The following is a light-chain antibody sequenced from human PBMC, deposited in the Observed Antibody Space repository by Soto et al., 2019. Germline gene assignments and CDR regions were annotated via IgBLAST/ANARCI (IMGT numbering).Light chain of an antibody. CDR3: SSYAGSNIL. J-gene: IGLJ2*01. V-gene: IGLV2-8*01. CDR2: GVN. Sequence: QSVLTQPPSASGSPGQTVTISCTGTSSDVGGYDYVSWYQQHPGKAPKLMIYGVNKRPSGVPGRFSGSKSGNTASLTVSGLQAEDEADYFCSSYAGSNILFGGGTKLTVL. CDR1: SSDVGGYDY.